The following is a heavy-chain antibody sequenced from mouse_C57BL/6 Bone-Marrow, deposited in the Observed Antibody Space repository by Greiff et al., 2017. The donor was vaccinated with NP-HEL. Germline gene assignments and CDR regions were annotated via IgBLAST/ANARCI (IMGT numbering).Heavy chain of an antibody. Sequence: VQLQQPGAELVKPGASVKVSCKASGYTFTSYWMHWVKQRPGQGLEWIGRIHPSDSDTNYTQKFKGKATLTVDKSSSTAYMQLSSLTSEDSAVYYCAIFFYYDYDEGYAMDYWGQGTSVTVSS. D-gene: IGHD2-4*01. CDR2: IHPSDSDT. CDR1: GYTFTSYW. J-gene: IGHJ4*01. V-gene: IGHV1-74*01. CDR3: AIFFYYDYDEGYAMDY.